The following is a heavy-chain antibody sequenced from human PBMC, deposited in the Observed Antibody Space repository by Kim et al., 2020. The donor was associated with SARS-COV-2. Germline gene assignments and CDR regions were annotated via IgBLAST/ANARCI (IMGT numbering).Heavy chain of an antibody. CDR2: INHSGST. CDR3: ARVGWGYDSSGYYPYYFD. V-gene: IGHV4-34*01. CDR1: GGSFSGYY. D-gene: IGHD3-22*01. J-gene: IGHJ4*01. Sequence: SETLSLTCAFYGGSFSGYYWSWIRQPPGKGLEWIGEINHSGSTNYNPSLKSRVTISVDTSKNQFSLKLSSVTAADTAVYYCARVGWGYDSSGYYPYYFD.